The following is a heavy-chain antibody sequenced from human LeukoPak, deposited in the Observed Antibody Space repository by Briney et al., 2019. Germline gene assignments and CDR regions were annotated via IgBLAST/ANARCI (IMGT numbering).Heavy chain of an antibody. CDR1: GYTLTELS. Sequence: SCKVSGYTLTELSMHWVRQAPGKGPEWISYTSNSGRTVYYGDSVKGQFTVSRDNTKNSVYLLMNSLRVEDTAVYYCAREHIRSGSYELDYWGQGTLVTVSS. V-gene: IGHV3-11*04. D-gene: IGHD3-10*01. CDR3: AREHIRSGSYELDY. J-gene: IGHJ4*02. CDR2: TSNSGRTV.